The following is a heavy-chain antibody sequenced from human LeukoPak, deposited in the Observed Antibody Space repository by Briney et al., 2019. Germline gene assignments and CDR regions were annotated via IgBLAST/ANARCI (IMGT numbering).Heavy chain of an antibody. Sequence: SVKVSCKASGDTFSSYAISWVRQAPGQGLEWMRGIIPIFGTANYAQKFQGRVTITTDESTSTAYMELSSLRSEDTAVYYCARGRSGYPPDYWGQGTLVTVSS. CDR2: IIPIFGTA. D-gene: IGHD3-3*01. V-gene: IGHV1-69*05. CDR3: ARGRSGYPPDY. J-gene: IGHJ4*02. CDR1: GDTFSSYA.